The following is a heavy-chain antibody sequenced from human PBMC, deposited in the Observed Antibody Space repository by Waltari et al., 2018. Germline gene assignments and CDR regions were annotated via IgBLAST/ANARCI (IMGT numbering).Heavy chain of an antibody. CDR3: AKSRGFEY. CDR1: GFMFSRYW. J-gene: IGHJ4*02. D-gene: IGHD2-2*01. CDR2: RNYDGSQK. Sequence: EVQLVESGGGLVQPGGSLRLSCGASGFMFSRYWMSWVRQTPGKGLEWVANRNYDGSQKYYVDSVKGRFTISRDNAKNSVYLQMNSLRVEDTAVYYCAKSRGFEYWGQGTLITVSS. V-gene: IGHV3-7*01.